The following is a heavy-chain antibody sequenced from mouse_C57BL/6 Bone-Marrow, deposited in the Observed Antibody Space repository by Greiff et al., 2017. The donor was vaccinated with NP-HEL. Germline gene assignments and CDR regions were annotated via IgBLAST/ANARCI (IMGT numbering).Heavy chain of an antibody. CDR3: ARDAYFDD. CDR2: ISTGSSTI. Sequence: EVKLMESGGGLVKPGGSLKLSCAASGFTFSDYGMHWVRQAPEKGLEWVAYISTGSSTIYYADTVKGRFTISRDNAKNTLILQITSLRSEDTAMYYCARDAYFDDGGQGSTLTVSS. V-gene: IGHV5-17*01. J-gene: IGHJ2*01. CDR1: GFTFSDYG.